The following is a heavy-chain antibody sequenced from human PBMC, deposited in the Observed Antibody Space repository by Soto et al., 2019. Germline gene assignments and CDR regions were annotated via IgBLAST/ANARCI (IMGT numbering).Heavy chain of an antibody. V-gene: IGHV3-72*01. D-gene: IGHD4-17*01. Sequence: GGSLRLSCAASGFTFSDHYMDWVRQAPGKGLEWVGRTRNKANSYTTEYAASVKGRFTISRDDSKNSLYLQMNSLKTEDTAVYYCARGSYGDFWEYYYYMDVWGEGTTVTVSS. J-gene: IGHJ6*03. CDR2: TRNKANSYTT. CDR1: GFTFSDHY. CDR3: ARGSYGDFWEYYYYMDV.